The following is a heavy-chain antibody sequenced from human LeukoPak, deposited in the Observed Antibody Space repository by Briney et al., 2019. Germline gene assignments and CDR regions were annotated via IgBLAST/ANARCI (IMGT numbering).Heavy chain of an antibody. Sequence: ASVKVSCKASGYTFITYGITWVRQAPGQGLEWMGWITTYNANTNYAQKFQGRVTMTRDTSTSTVYMELTSLRSDDTAVYYCARGGLHCSGSSCHGCDYWGPGTPVTVSS. CDR1: GYTFITYG. V-gene: IGHV1-18*01. CDR2: ITTYNANT. CDR3: ARGGLHCSGSSCHGCDY. D-gene: IGHD2-2*01. J-gene: IGHJ4*02.